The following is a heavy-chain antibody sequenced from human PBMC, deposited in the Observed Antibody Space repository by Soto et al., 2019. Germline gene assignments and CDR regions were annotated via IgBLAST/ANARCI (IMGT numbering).Heavy chain of an antibody. CDR3: ARGSTDSYPGSRIFDF. Sequence: GSLRLSCVASVITFGSRAMSWVRQAPGEGLEWVSTITDTGGDTKYADSVRGRFTMSRDNSKKTLYLQMNSLRVEDSALYYCARGSTDSYPGSRIFDFWGRGTLVTVSS. J-gene: IGHJ4*02. CDR1: VITFGSRA. D-gene: IGHD3-10*01. CDR2: ITDTGGDT. V-gene: IGHV3-23*01.